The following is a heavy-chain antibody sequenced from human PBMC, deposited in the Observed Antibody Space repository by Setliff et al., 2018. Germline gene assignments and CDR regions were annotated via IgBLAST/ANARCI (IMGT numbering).Heavy chain of an antibody. CDR1: DYTFTDYG. CDR3: ARVPRLEWLLPTFDS. CDR2: ISAYNGNT. J-gene: IGHJ4*02. D-gene: IGHD3-3*01. V-gene: IGHV1-18*01. Sequence: ASVKVSCKASDYTFTDYGIYWVRQAPGQGLEWMGWISAYNGNTDYAQNIQGRVTMTTDTSTSTAYMELRSLRSDDTAVYYCARVPRLEWLLPTFDSWGQGTLVTVSS.